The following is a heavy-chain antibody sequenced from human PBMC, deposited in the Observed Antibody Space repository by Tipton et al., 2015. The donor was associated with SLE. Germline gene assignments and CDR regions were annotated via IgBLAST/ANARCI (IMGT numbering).Heavy chain of an antibody. CDR3: ARSIPLAIAVAGTLAFDI. D-gene: IGHD6-19*01. CDR2: INHSGST. J-gene: IGHJ3*02. Sequence: LRLSCAVSGGSISSGGYSWSWIRRPPGKGLEWIGEINHSGSTYYNPSLKSRVTISVDTSKNQFSLKLSSVTAADTAVYYCARSIPLAIAVAGTLAFDIWGQGTMVTVSS. CDR1: GGSISSGGYS. V-gene: IGHV4-30-2*05.